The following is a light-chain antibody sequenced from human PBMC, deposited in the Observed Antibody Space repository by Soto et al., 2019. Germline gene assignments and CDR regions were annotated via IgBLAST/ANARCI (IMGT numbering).Light chain of an antibody. J-gene: IGKJ1*01. CDR1: QSVSSY. CDR3: QQYNNLPPWT. V-gene: IGKV3-11*01. CDR2: DAS. Sequence: EIVLTQSPATLSLSPGERATLSCRASQSVSSYLAWYQQKPGQAPRLLIYDASNRATGIHDRFSGSGSGTEFTLTINSLQSEDFAVYYCQQYNNLPPWTFGQGTKVEIK.